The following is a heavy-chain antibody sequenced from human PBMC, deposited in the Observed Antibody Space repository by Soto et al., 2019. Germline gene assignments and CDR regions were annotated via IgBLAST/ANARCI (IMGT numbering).Heavy chain of an antibody. CDR3: AREGDDLNWFDP. CDR1: GGTFSSYA. J-gene: IGHJ5*02. D-gene: IGHD3-16*01. V-gene: IGHV1-69*13. Sequence: SVKVSCKASGGTFSSYAISWVRQAPGQGLEWMGGIIPIFGTANYAQKFQGRVTITADESTSTAYMELSSLRSEDTAVYYCAREGDDLNWFDPWGQGTLVTGSS. CDR2: IIPIFGTA.